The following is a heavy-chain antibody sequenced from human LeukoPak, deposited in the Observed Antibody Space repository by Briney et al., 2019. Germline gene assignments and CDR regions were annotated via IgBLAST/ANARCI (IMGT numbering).Heavy chain of an antibody. J-gene: IGHJ4*02. Sequence: GRSLRLSCAASGFTFSSYAMHWVRQAPGKGLEWVPVISYDGSNKYYADSVKGRFTISRDNSKNTLYLQMNSLRAEDTAVYYCARGRGGYSYGYYFDYWGQGALVTVSS. CDR3: ARGRGGYSYGYYFDY. CDR1: GFTFSSYA. V-gene: IGHV3-30-3*01. D-gene: IGHD5-18*01. CDR2: ISYDGSNK.